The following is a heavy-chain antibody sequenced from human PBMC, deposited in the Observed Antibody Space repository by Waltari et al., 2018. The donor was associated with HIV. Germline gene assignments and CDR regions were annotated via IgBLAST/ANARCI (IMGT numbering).Heavy chain of an antibody. CDR3: ARDSSRVLWYGESLPT. V-gene: IGHV3-30*03. J-gene: IGHJ4*02. CDR2: MSDDGTKR. Sequence: QEQLVESGAGVVRHGASLRLSCAASGLRFNDYAVQWVRQTPGKGLEWVALMSDDGTKRYYAESVRGRFIVSRDNSKKILYLQMNSLRPDDTAMYFCARDSSRVLWYGESLPTWGQGTLVSVSP. D-gene: IGHD2-21*01. CDR1: GLRFNDYA.